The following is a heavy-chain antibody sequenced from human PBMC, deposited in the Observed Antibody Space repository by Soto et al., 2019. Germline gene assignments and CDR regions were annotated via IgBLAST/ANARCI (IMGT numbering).Heavy chain of an antibody. V-gene: IGHV1-58*01. Sequence: GASVKVSCKASGFTFITSAVQWVRQARGQRLEWIGWIVVGSGNTNYAQKFQERVTITRDMSTSTAYMELSSLRSEDTAVYYCASDRADYGGNPLLLRGMDVWGQGTTVTVSS. D-gene: IGHD4-17*01. CDR3: ASDRADYGGNPLLLRGMDV. CDR1: GFTFITSA. J-gene: IGHJ6*02. CDR2: IVVGSGNT.